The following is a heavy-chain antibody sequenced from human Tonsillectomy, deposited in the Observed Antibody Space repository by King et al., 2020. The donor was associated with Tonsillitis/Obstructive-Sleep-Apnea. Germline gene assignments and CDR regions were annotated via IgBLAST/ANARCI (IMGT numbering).Heavy chain of an antibody. D-gene: IGHD3-10*01. V-gene: IGHV3-72*01. CDR2: IRNKANRYAT. CDR1: GLTFSDHY. Sequence: VQLVESGGGLVQPGGSLRLSCAASGLTFSDHYMGWVRQAPGKGLEWVGLIRNKANRYATEYAASVKGRFTISRDDSKNSPYLQINSLKTADTAVYYCARVASMVLDYWGQGTLVTVSS. J-gene: IGHJ4*02. CDR3: ARVASMVLDY.